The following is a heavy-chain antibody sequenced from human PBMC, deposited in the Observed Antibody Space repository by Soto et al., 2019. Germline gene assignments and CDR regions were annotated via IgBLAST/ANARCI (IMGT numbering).Heavy chain of an antibody. CDR3: VREGSGWYSRGSFDV. V-gene: IGHV3-23*04. J-gene: IGHJ3*01. D-gene: IGHD6-19*01. Sequence: EVQLVESGGGLVTPGGSLRLSCAASGFTFSSYSLNWVRQAPGKGLEWVSVISGSGGSADYADSVQGRFTISRDNSKNTLYLQMNILRAEDTAIYFCVREGSGWYSRGSFDVWGRGTMVTVSS. CDR2: ISGSGGSA. CDR1: GFTFSSYS.